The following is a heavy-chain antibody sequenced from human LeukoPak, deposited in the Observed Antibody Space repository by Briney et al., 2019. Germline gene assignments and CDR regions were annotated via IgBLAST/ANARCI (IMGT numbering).Heavy chain of an antibody. CDR2: INPNSGGT. CDR1: GYTFTGYY. J-gene: IGHJ4*02. CDR3: ARVPAAGTGPDY. D-gene: IGHD6-13*01. Sequence: ASVKVSCKASGYTFTGYYIHWLRQAPGQGLEWMGFINPNSGGTNYAQKFQGRVTMTRDTSISTAYMELSSLTSDDTAVYYCARVPAAGTGPDYWGQGTLVTVSS. V-gene: IGHV1-2*02.